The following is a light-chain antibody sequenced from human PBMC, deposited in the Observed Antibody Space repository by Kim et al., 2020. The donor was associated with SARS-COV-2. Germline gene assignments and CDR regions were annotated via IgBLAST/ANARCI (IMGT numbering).Light chain of an antibody. CDR2: EVN. CDR1: SSDVGDYND. Sequence: PGQSVTISCTGTSSDVGDYNDVSLYQLHPGTAPKLIIHEVNKRPSGVPDRFSGSKSGNTASLTVSGLQAEDEADYYCSSFALSNIVFGGGTQLTVL. V-gene: IGLV2-8*01. CDR3: SSFALSNIV. J-gene: IGLJ3*02.